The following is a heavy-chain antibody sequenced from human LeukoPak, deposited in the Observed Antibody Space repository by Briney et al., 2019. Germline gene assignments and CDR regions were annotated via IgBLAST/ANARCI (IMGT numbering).Heavy chain of an antibody. CDR2: ISSSGSTI. Sequence: GGSLRLSCAASGFTFSSYEMNWVRQAPGKGLEWVSYISSSGSTIYYADSVKGRFTISRDNARNSLYLQMNSLRDADTAVYYCAGYCSGDSCYPAHRWGQGTLVTVSS. CDR3: AGYCSGDSCYPAHR. V-gene: IGHV3-48*03. D-gene: IGHD2-15*01. CDR1: GFTFSSYE. J-gene: IGHJ5*02.